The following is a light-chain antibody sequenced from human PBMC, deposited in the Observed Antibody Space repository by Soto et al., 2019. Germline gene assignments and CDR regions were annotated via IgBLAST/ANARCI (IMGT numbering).Light chain of an antibody. J-gene: IGKJ4*01. CDR1: ESVNNN. CDR3: QQYNNWPLT. Sequence: EIVMTQSPATLSVSPGERATVSCRASESVNNNLAWYQHKPGQAPRLLIYFASTRATGIPARFSGSGSATEFSLTIISLQPEDFAVYYCQQYNNWPLTFGEGTKVET. V-gene: IGKV3-15*01. CDR2: FAS.